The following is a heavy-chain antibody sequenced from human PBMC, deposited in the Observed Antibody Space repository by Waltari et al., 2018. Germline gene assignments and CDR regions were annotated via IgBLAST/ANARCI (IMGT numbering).Heavy chain of an antibody. CDR3: ARESQHRGAFDI. CDR2: IIPIFGTA. Sequence: QLQLVESGAEVKKPRLSVRVSCMASGGTFRSYAISWVRQAPGQGLEWMGGIIPIFGTANYAQKFQGRVTITADESTSTAYMELSSLRSEDTAVYYCARESQHRGAFDIWGQGTMVTVSS. D-gene: IGHD3-10*01. CDR1: GGTFRSYA. V-gene: IGHV1-69*01. J-gene: IGHJ3*02.